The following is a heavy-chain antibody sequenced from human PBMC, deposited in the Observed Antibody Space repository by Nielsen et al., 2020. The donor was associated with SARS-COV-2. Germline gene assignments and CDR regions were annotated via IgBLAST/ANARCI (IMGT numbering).Heavy chain of an antibody. CDR3: ARSIDRMIVDAFDI. D-gene: IGHD3-22*01. CDR1: GGSISSYY. Sequence: SETLSLTCTVSGGSISSYYWSWIRQPPGKGLEWIGYIYYSGSTNYNPSLKSRVTISVDTSKNQFSLKLSSVTAADTAVYYCARSIDRMIVDAFDIWGQGTMVTVSS. CDR2: IYYSGST. V-gene: IGHV4-59*13. J-gene: IGHJ3*02.